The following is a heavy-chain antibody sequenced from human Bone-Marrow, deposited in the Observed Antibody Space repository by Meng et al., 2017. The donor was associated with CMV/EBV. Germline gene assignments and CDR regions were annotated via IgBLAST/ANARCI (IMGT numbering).Heavy chain of an antibody. V-gene: IGHV1-2*02. CDR1: GYPFTTYY. Sequence: ASVKVSCKTSGYPFTTYYVHWVRQAPGQGLEWMGWINPNSGGTNYAQKFQGRVTMTRDTSISTAYIELSRLRSDDTAVYYCAREDYEGSGRVLYYYGMDGWGQGTRVTVSS. J-gene: IGHJ6*02. D-gene: IGHD3-10*01. CDR2: INPNSGGT. CDR3: AREDYEGSGRVLYYYGMDG.